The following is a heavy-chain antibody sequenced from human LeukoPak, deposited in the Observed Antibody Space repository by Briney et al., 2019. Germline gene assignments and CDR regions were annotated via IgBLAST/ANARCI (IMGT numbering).Heavy chain of an antibody. V-gene: IGHV3-30*02. D-gene: IGHD4-17*01. CDR3: AKLVDYCEGTSCFTTYYYTDI. CDR1: GLTFSISG. J-gene: IGHJ6*03. CDR2: LRNDGSQD. Sequence: PGGSLRLSCAASGLTFSISGIHWVRQSPGKGLEWVAFLRNDGSQDHYADSVRGRITISRGPSQNTVYLQMNSLRPEDTAIYYCAKLVDYCEGTSCFTTYYYTDIWGTGTTVTVSS.